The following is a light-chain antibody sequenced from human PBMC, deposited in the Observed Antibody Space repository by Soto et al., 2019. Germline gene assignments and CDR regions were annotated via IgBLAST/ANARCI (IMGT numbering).Light chain of an antibody. V-gene: IGKV4-1*01. CDR2: WAS. CDR1: RSVLSSSNNKNF. J-gene: IGKJ3*01. CDR3: QQYYSSPFT. Sequence: DIVMTQSPDSLALSLGERATLNCKSSRSVLSSSNNKNFIAWYQQKPGQPPRLLIYWASTRESGVPDRFSGRGSGTDFTLTISSLQAEDVAVYYCQQYYSSPFTFGPGTKVDIK.